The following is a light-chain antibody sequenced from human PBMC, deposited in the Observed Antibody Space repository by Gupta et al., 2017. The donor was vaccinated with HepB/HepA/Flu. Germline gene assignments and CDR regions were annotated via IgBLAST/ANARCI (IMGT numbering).Light chain of an antibody. Sequence: QLVLTQSPSASASLGASVKLTYTLSSGHNTYGIAWHQQQPEKGPRYLMKLNSDGSHRKGDGIPDRFSGSSSGAERYLTISSLQSEDEADYYCQTWGTGIVVFGRGTKLTVL. J-gene: IGLJ2*01. CDR1: SGHNTYG. CDR3: QTWGTGIVV. V-gene: IGLV4-69*01. CDR2: LNSDGSH.